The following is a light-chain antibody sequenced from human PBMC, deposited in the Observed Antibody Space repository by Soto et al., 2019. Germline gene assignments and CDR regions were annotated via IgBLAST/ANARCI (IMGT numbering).Light chain of an antibody. Sequence: EIVLTQSPGTLSLSPGERATLSCRASQSVSSSYLAWYQQKPGQAPRILIYGASSRATGIPDRFSGRGSGTDFTLTVSRLEPEDFAVYYCQQYGSSHTFGQGAMLDIK. CDR1: QSVSSSY. CDR3: QQYGSSHT. V-gene: IGKV3-20*01. J-gene: IGKJ2*01. CDR2: GAS.